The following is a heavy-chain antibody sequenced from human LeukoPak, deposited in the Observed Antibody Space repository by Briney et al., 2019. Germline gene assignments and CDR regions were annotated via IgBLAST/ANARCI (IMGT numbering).Heavy chain of an antibody. V-gene: IGHV3-23*01. J-gene: IGHJ4*02. CDR2: ISHDAENT. Sequence: GGSLRLSCTASGFTFGSYAMSWVRQAPGKGLEWVSGISHDAENTYYGDSVKGRFTISRDNSKNTLYLQMNSLRAEDTAVYYCARGAIVATIPLDYWGQGTLVTVSS. CDR1: GFTFGSYA. D-gene: IGHD5-12*01. CDR3: ARGAIVATIPLDY.